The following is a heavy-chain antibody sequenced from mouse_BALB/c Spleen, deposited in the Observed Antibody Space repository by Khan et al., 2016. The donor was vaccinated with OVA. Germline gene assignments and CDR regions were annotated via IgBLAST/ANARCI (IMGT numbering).Heavy chain of an antibody. Sequence: VQLKQSGAELVKPGASVRLSCKASGYTFTSYYLYWVKQRPGQGLEWIGDINPSNGGTNFNEKFKSKATLTVDKSSSPAYMQLNSLTSEDSAVYYCTRSGYCSFAYWGQGTLVTVAA. V-gene: IGHV1S81*02. CDR1: GYTFTSYY. CDR3: TRSGYCSFAY. CDR2: INPSNGGT. D-gene: IGHD3-2*02. J-gene: IGHJ3*01.